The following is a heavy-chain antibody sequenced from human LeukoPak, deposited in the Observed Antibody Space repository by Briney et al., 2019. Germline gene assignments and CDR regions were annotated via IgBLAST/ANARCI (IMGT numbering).Heavy chain of an antibody. J-gene: IGHJ5*02. CDR3: ARDVAGPGSP. V-gene: IGHV3-74*01. D-gene: IGHD3-10*01. CDR2: TNEYGSIT. CDR1: GFSFRSYW. Sequence: PGGSLRLSCAASGFSFRSYWMHWVRQAPGEGLVWFSRTNEYGSITDYADSVKDRFTISRDNAKNTLYLQMNSLRADDSAVYYCARDVAGPGSPWGPGTRVTVSS.